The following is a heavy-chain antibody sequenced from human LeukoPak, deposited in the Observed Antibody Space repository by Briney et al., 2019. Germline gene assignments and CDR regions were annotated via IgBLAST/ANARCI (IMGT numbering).Heavy chain of an antibody. V-gene: IGHV4-34*01. CDR2: INHSGST. CDR3: ARRYGWYEYYFDY. Sequence: SETLSLTCAVYGGSFSGYYWSWIRQPPGKGLEWIGEINHSGSTNYNPSLKSRVTISVDTSKNQFSLKLSSVTATDTAVYYCARRYGWYEYYFDYWGQGTLVTVSS. J-gene: IGHJ4*02. CDR1: GGSFSGYY. D-gene: IGHD6-19*01.